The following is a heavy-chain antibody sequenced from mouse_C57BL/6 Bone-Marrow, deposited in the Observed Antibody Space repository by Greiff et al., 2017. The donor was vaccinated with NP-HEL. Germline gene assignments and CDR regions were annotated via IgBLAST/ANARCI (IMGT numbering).Heavy chain of an antibody. CDR2: INPGSGGT. J-gene: IGHJ3*01. Sequence: QVQLQQSGAELVRPGTSVKVSYKASGYAFTNYLIEWVKQRPGQGLEWIGVINPGSGGTNYNEKFKGKATLTADKSSSTAYMQLSSLTSEDSAVYFCARGVYYDYGWFAYWGQGTLVTVSA. V-gene: IGHV1-54*01. CDR3: ARGVYYDYGWFAY. D-gene: IGHD2-4*01. CDR1: GYAFTNYL.